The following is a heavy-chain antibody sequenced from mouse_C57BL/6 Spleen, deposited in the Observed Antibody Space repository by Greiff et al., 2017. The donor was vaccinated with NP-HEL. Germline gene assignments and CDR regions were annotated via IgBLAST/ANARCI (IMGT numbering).Heavy chain of an antibody. J-gene: IGHJ4*01. CDR1: GFTFTDYY. V-gene: IGHV7-3*01. CDR3: ARYYYAMDY. CDR2: IRNKANGYTT. Sequence: KLMESGGGLVQPGGSLSLSCAASGFTFTDYYMSWVRQPPGKALEWLGFIRNKANGYTTEYSASVKGRFTISRDNSQSILYLQMNALRAEDSATYYCARYYYAMDYWGQGTSVTVSS.